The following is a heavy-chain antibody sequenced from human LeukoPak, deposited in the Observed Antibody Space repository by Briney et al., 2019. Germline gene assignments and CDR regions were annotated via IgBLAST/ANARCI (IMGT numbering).Heavy chain of an antibody. CDR3: ARDHRGDLEPLYYFDY. CDR1: GITFSGIAFNGYT. V-gene: IGHV3-30-3*01. CDR2: ISYDGSNK. J-gene: IGHJ4*02. D-gene: IGHD1-1*01. Sequence: GGSLRLSCAASGITFSGIAFNGYTMHWVRQAPGKGLEWVAVISYDGSNKYYADSVKGRFTISRDNSKNTLYLQMNSLRAEDTAVYYCARDHRGDLEPLYYFDYWGQGTLVTVSS.